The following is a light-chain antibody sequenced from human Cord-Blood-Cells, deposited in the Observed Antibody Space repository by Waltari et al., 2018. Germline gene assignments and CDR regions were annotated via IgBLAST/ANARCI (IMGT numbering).Light chain of an antibody. CDR1: SSDVGCYYL. CDR2: EVS. CDR3: CSYAGSSTFVV. Sequence: QSALTQPASASGSPGQSITISCTGTSSDVGCYYLVSWFQQPQGKAPRLMIYEVSKRPSGVSNRFSGSKSGNTASLTISGLQAEDEADYYCCSYAGSSTFVVFGGGTKLTVL. J-gene: IGLJ2*01. V-gene: IGLV2-23*02.